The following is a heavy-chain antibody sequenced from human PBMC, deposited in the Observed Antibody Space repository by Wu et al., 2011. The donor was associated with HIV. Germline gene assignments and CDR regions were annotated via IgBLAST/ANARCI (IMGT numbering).Heavy chain of an antibody. CDR2: ISAYNGDT. V-gene: IGHV1-18*01. J-gene: IGHJ6*02. D-gene: IGHD3-22*01. Sequence: QVQLVQSGAEVKKPGASVKVSCKASGYSFTSYGISWVRQAPGQGLEWMGWISAYNGDTNYEQKVQGRVTMTTDTSTSTAYMELRSLRSDDAAVYYCARDDSSGSYYYYGMDVWGQGTTVTVSS. CDR3: ARDDSSGSYYYYGMDV. CDR1: GYSFTSYG.